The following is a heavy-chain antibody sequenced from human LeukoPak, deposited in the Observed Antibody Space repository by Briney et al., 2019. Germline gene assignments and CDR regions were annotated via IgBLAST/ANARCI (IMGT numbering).Heavy chain of an antibody. D-gene: IGHD6-13*01. Sequence: GGSLRLSCAASGFTFSSYGMHWVRQAPGKGLEWVAFIRYDGSNKYYADSVKGRFTISRDNSKNMLYLQMNSLRAEDTAVYYCAKKSGSSWALFDYWGQGTLVTVSS. CDR1: GFTFSSYG. J-gene: IGHJ4*02. CDR3: AKKSGSSWALFDY. V-gene: IGHV3-30*02. CDR2: IRYDGSNK.